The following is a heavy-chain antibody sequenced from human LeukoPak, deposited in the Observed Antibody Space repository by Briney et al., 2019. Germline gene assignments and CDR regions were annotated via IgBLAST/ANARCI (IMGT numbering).Heavy chain of an antibody. CDR1: GGTLSSYA. J-gene: IGHJ6*02. Sequence: GASVKVSCKASGGTLSSYAISWVRQAPGQGLEWMGGIIPIFGTTKYSQKFQGRVTITAAESTGTAFMDLNSLTSDDTAVYYCASRYCGSANCQWGDYYYNGMDGWGQGTTVTVSS. CDR3: ASRYCGSANCQWGDYYYNGMDG. D-gene: IGHD2-2*01. CDR2: IIPIFGTT. V-gene: IGHV1-69*13.